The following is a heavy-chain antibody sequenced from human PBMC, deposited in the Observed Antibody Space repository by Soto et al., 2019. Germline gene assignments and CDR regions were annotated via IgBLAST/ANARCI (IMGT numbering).Heavy chain of an antibody. Sequence: QVQLVESGGGVVQPGRSLRLSCAASGFTFSKHGMHWVRQAPGKGLEWVAGIWYDGSDKYYADSVKGRFTISRDNSNTTLYLQMNSLRAEDQAVYYCARDLPETPYSAWYFDLWGRGTLATVAS. CDR3: ARDLPETPYSAWYFDL. D-gene: IGHD2-15*01. CDR2: IWYDGSDK. CDR1: GFTFSKHG. J-gene: IGHJ2*01. V-gene: IGHV3-33*01.